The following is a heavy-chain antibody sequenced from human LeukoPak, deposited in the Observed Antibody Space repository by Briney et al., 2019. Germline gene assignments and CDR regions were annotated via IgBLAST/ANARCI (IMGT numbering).Heavy chain of an antibody. CDR1: GYTFTSYE. J-gene: IGHJ4*02. Sequence: GASVKVSCKASGYTFTSYEINWLRQATGQGLEWMGWMSPNSGNTGYAQKFQGRFTMTSNISISTAYMELSNLRSEDTAVYYCARRSVFMIGADSWGQGTRVTVSS. CDR2: MSPNSGNT. CDR3: ARRSVFMIGADS. V-gene: IGHV1-8*01. D-gene: IGHD3-22*01.